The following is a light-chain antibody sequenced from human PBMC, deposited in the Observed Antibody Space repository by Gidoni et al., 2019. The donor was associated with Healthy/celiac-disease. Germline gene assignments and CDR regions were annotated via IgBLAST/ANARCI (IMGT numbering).Light chain of an antibody. CDR1: QSISSW. CDR3: QQYNSYPWT. V-gene: IGKV1-5*03. CDR2: KAS. J-gene: IGKJ1*01. Sequence: DIQMTQSPSTLSASVGDRVTITCRASQSISSWLAWYQQKPGKAPKLLIYKASSLESGVPSRFSGSRSGTEFTLTISSLQPDDLATYYCQQYNSYPWTVGQGTKVESK.